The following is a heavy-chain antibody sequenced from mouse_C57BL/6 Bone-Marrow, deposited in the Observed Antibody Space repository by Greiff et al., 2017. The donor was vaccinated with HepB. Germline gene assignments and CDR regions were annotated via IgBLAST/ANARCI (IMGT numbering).Heavy chain of an antibody. V-gene: IGHV1-53*01. Sequence: VQLQQPGTELVKPGASVKLSCKASGYTFTRYWMHWVKQRPGQGLEWIGNINPSNGGTNYNEKFKSKATLTVDKSSSTAYMQLSSLTSEDSAVYYCARGGYYDYDWPYWGQGTSVTVSS. D-gene: IGHD2-4*01. J-gene: IGHJ4*01. CDR1: GYTFTRYW. CDR2: INPSNGGT. CDR3: ARGGYYDYDWPY.